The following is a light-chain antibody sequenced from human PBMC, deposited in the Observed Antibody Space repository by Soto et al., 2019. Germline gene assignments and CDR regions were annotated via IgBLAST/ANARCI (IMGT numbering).Light chain of an antibody. CDR2: DAS. Sequence: EIVMTQSQATLSVSPGERATLSCRASQSVSSNLAWYQQKPGQAPRLLIYDASTRATGIPARFSGSGSGTEFTLTISSLQSEDFAVYYCQQYNNWPPYTFGQGTKLEIK. CDR3: QQYNNWPPYT. V-gene: IGKV3-15*01. J-gene: IGKJ2*01. CDR1: QSVSSN.